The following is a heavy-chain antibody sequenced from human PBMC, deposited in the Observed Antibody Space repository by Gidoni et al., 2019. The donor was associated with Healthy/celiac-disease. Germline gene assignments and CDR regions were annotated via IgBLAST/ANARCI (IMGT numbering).Heavy chain of an antibody. Sequence: EVQLVESGGGLVQPGRSLRRSCAASGFTFDDYAMHWVRQAPGKGLECVSGISWNSGSIGYADSVKGRFTISRDNAKNSLYLQMNSLRAEDTALYYCAKDSGSYVFDYWGQGTLVTVSS. J-gene: IGHJ4*02. CDR3: AKDSGSYVFDY. D-gene: IGHD1-26*01. CDR2: ISWNSGSI. V-gene: IGHV3-9*01. CDR1: GFTFDDYA.